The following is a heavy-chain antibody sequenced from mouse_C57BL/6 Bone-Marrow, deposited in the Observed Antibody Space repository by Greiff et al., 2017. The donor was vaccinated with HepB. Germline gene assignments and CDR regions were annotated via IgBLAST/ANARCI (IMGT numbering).Heavy chain of an antibody. V-gene: IGHV5-2*01. CDR1: EYEFPSHD. CDR2: INSDGGST. Sequence: EVKLVESGGGLVQPGESLKLSCESNEYEFPSHDMSWVRKTPEKRLELVAAINSDGGSTYYPDTMERRFIISRDNTKKTLYLQMSSLRSEDTALYYCYGSSYDWYFDVWGTGTTVTVSS. CDR3: YGSSYDWYFDV. D-gene: IGHD1-1*01. J-gene: IGHJ1*03.